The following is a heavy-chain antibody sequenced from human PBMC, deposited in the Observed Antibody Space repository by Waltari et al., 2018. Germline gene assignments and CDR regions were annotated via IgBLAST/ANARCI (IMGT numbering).Heavy chain of an antibody. Sequence: QVQLVESGGGLVKPGGSLRLSCAASGFTFGDYYMTWIRQAPGKGLEWLSYISSSGTTIYYADSVRGRFTVSRNNAKKSMYLQMSSLTADDTAVYYCVRQLDYWGQGTLATVSS. V-gene: IGHV3-11*04. CDR1: GFTFGDYY. CDR2: ISSSGTTI. J-gene: IGHJ4*02. CDR3: VRQLDY.